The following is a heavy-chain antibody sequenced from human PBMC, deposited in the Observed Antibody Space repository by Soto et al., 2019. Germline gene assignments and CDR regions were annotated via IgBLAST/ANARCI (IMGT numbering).Heavy chain of an antibody. CDR3: ARDFIPYYPRGEAFDI. CDR2: ISAYNGNT. J-gene: IGHJ3*02. CDR1: GYNFSSYG. Sequence: GASVKVSCKASGYNFSSYGISWVRQAPGQGLERIGWISAYNGNTNYEKKFQGRVTMTTDTSTSTAYMELRSLRSDDTAVYYCARDFIPYYPRGEAFDIWGRVTRVTFSS. V-gene: IGHV1-18*01. D-gene: IGHD3-16*01.